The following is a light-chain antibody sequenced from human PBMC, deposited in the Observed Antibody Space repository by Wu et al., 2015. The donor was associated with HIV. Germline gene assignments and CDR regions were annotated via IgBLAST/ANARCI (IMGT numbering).Light chain of an antibody. CDR3: QQYNSYPL. J-gene: IGKJ2*01. CDR1: QSVGSW. V-gene: IGKV1-5*03. Sequence: DIQMTQSPSTLSASVGDRVTITCRAGQSVGSWLAWYQQTAGKAPKHLIYKASSLESGVPSRFSGSGSGTEFTLTISSLQPDDFATYYCQQYNSYPLFGQGTKLEIK. CDR2: KAS.